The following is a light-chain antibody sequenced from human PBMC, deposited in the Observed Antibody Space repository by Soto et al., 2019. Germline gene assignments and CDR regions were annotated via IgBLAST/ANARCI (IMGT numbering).Light chain of an antibody. CDR3: HQYNNWPQT. J-gene: IGKJ1*01. V-gene: IGKV3-15*01. Sequence: EIMMTQSPATLSVSPGERATLSCRASQTVSSNLAWYQHKPGQAPRLLIYSASTRATGIPARFSGSGSGTEFTLTISSLQSEDFAVYYCHQYNNWPQTFGQGTKVEIK. CDR1: QTVSSN. CDR2: SAS.